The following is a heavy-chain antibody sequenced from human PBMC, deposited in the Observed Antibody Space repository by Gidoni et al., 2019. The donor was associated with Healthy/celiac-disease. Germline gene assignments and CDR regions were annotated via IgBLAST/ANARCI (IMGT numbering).Heavy chain of an antibody. Sequence: QVQLVESGGVVVQPGRSLRRYCAAAGFTFGSYAMHWVRQAPGKGLEWVAVISYDGSNKYYADSVKGRFTISRDNSKNTLYLQMNSLRAEDTAVYYCARDRGSGYHYYFDYWGQGTLVTVSS. J-gene: IGHJ4*02. CDR2: ISYDGSNK. V-gene: IGHV3-30-3*01. D-gene: IGHD3-22*01. CDR1: GFTFGSYA. CDR3: ARDRGSGYHYYFDY.